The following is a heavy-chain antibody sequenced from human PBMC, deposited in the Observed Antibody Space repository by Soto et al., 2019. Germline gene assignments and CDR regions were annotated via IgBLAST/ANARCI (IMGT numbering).Heavy chain of an antibody. Sequence: EVQLVESGGGLVKPGGSLRLSCAASGFTFSSYSMNWVRQAPGKGLEWVSSISSSSSYIYYADSVKGRFTISRDNAKNSLYLQMNSPRAEDTAVYYCARVGGQLVPGFDYWGQGTLVTVSS. CDR2: ISSSSSYI. CDR3: ARVGGQLVPGFDY. J-gene: IGHJ4*02. D-gene: IGHD6-6*01. CDR1: GFTFSSYS. V-gene: IGHV3-21*01.